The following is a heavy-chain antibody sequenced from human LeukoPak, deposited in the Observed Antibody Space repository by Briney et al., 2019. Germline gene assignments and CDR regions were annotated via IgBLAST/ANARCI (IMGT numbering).Heavy chain of an antibody. V-gene: IGHV1-46*01. CDR3: ARDHGGYDSYYYMDV. Sequence: ASVKVSCNASGYTFTSYYMHRVRQAPGQGLEWMGIINPSGGSTSYAQKFQGRVTMTRDTSTSTVYMELSSLRSEDTAVYYCARDHGGYDSYYYMDVWGKGTTVTVSS. CDR1: GYTFTSYY. CDR2: INPSGGST. J-gene: IGHJ6*03. D-gene: IGHD5-12*01.